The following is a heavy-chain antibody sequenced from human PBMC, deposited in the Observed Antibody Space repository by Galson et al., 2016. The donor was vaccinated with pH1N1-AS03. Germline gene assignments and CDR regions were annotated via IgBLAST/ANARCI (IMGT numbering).Heavy chain of an antibody. J-gene: IGHJ1*01. V-gene: IGHV3-53*01. CDR3: AREPWGSTQGEY. CDR2: IYGGGDT. Sequence: SLRLSCAASGFTINNNYMSWVRQAPGKGLEWVSVIYGGGDTFYADSVKGRLTISRNNSKNTVYLQLNSRRVEDMAVYYCAREPWGSTQGEYWGQGTLVTVSS. D-gene: IGHD3-16*01. CDR1: GFTINNNY.